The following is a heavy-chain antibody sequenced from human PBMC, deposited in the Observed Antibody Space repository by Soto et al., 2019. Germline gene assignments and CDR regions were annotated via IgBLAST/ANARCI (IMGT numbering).Heavy chain of an antibody. CDR2: IWYDGSNK. CDR1: GFTFSSYG. J-gene: IGHJ4*02. D-gene: IGHD3-10*01. CDR3: ARDRFITMVRGVISPSDY. Sequence: QVQLVESGGGVVQPGRSLRLSCAASGFTFSSYGMHWVRQAPGKGLEWVAVIWYDGSNKYYADSVKGRFTISRDNSKNTLYLQMNSLRAEATAVYYCARDRFITMVRGVISPSDYWCQGNLVTVSS. V-gene: IGHV3-33*01.